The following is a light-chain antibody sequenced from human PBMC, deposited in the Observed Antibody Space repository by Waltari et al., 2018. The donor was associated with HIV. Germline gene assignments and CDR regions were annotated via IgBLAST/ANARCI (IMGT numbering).Light chain of an antibody. CDR2: DAS. J-gene: IGKJ4*01. V-gene: IGKV3-11*01. CDR1: QSIGTS. Sequence: EIVLTQSPATLSVSPGDRATLSCRASQSIGTSLAWYQQKPGQAPSLILYDASRGAIGIPARFSGSGSGTDFTLTISNVEPEDFAVYYCQQRSNWPPLTFGGGTKVEIK. CDR3: QQRSNWPPLT.